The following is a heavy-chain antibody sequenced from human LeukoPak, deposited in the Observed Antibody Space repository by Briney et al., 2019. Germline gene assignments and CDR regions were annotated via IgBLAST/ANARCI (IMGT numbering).Heavy chain of an antibody. V-gene: IGHV4-39*07. J-gene: IGHJ4*02. CDR2: IYYSGST. CDR3: ARGLLTYYYDSSGYLGY. CDR1: GGSISSYY. Sequence: SETLSLTCTVSGGSISSYYWGWIRQPPGKGLEWIGSIYYSGSTYYNPSLKSRVTISVDTSKNQFSLKLSSVTAADTAVYYCARGLLTYYYDSSGYLGYWGQGTLVTVSS. D-gene: IGHD3-22*01.